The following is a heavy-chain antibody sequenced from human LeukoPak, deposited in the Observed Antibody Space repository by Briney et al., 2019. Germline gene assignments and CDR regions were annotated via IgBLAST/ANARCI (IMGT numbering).Heavy chain of an antibody. Sequence: PGGSLRLSCAASGFTFSSYSMNWVRQAPGKGLEWVSYISSSSSTIYHADSVKGRFTISRDNSKNTLYLQMNSLRAEDTAVYYCAKGDIAAAGTGIDYWGQGTLVTVSS. CDR3: AKGDIAAAGTGIDY. CDR1: GFTFSSYS. CDR2: ISSSSSTI. J-gene: IGHJ4*02. D-gene: IGHD6-13*01. V-gene: IGHV3-48*01.